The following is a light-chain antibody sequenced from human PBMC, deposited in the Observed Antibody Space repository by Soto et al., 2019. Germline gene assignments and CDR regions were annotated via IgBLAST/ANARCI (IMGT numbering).Light chain of an antibody. CDR2: AAS. V-gene: IGKV3-20*01. CDR3: QQYGSSTKT. Sequence: EIVLPQSPGSLSLSPGERATLSCRPSQSVSRSYLAWYQPKPGQAPRXXIYAASSRATGIPDRFSGSGAGTEFTLTISRLEPEDVAVYYCQQYGSSTKTFGQGTKVDIK. CDR1: QSVSRSY. J-gene: IGKJ1*01.